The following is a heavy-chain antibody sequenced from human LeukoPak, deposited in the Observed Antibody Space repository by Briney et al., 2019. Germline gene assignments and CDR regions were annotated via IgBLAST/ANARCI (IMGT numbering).Heavy chain of an antibody. J-gene: IGHJ4*02. CDR2: ISSSSSTI. V-gene: IGHV3-48*04. Sequence: GGSLRLSCAASGFTFSNYAMNWVRQAPGKGLEWVSYISSSSSTIYYADSVKGRFTISRDNAKNSLYLQMNSLRAEDTAVYYCARRPPDYGDYFYFDYWGQGTLVTVSS. D-gene: IGHD4-17*01. CDR1: GFTFSNYA. CDR3: ARRPPDYGDYFYFDY.